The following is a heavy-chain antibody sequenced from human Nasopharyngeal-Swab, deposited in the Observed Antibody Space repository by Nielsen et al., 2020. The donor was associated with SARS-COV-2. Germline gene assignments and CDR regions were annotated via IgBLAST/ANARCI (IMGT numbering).Heavy chain of an antibody. D-gene: IGHD3-16*01. CDR2: INTNTGNP. V-gene: IGHV7-4-1*02. Sequence: WVRQAPGQGLEWMGWINTNTGNPTYAQGFTERFVFSLDTSVSTAYLQISSLKAEDTAVYYCARGLDDYGGHYYYYYYMDVWGKGTTVTVSS. J-gene: IGHJ6*03. CDR3: ARGLDDYGGHYYYYYYMDV.